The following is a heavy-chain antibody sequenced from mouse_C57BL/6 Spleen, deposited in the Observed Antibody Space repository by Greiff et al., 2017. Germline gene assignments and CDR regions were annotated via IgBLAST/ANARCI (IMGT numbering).Heavy chain of an antibody. CDR3: AREDYGSSSDY. J-gene: IGHJ2*01. V-gene: IGHV3-6*01. CDR1: GYSITSGYY. Sequence: EVKLMESGPGLVKPSQSLSLTCSVTGYSITSGYYWNWIRQFPGNKLEWMGYISYDGSNNYNPSLKNRFSITRDTSKNQFFLKLNSVTTEDTATYYCAREDYGSSSDYWGQGTTLTVSS. CDR2: ISYDGSN. D-gene: IGHD1-1*01.